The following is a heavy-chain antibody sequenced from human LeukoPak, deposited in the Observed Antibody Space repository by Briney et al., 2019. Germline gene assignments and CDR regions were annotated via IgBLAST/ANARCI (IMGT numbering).Heavy chain of an antibody. J-gene: IGHJ4*02. D-gene: IGHD3-10*01. CDR2: IYYSGST. Sequence: SETLSLTCTVSGGSISSSSYYWGWIRQPPGKGLEWIGSIYYSGSTYYNPSLKSRVTISVDTSKNQFSLKLSSVTAADTAVYYCARHVVLLWFGELREFDYWGQGTLVTVSS. V-gene: IGHV4-39*01. CDR3: ARHVVLLWFGELREFDY. CDR1: GGSISSSSYY.